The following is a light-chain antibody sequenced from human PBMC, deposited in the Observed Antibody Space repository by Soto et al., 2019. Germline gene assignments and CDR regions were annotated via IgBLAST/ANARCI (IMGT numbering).Light chain of an antibody. J-gene: IGLJ1*01. CDR1: SSDIGAGFD. V-gene: IGLV1-40*01. CDR3: QSYENSRTGFYG. Sequence: QSVLTQPPSVSGAPGQRVTISCTGSSSDIGAGFDVHWYQHLPGTAPKLLIYGNTNRPSGVPGRFSGSKSGTSASLVITGLQAEDEADYYCQSYENSRTGFYGFGTGPKLTVL. CDR2: GNT.